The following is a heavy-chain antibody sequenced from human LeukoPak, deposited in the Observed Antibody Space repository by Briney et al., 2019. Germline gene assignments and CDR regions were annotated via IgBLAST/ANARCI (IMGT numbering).Heavy chain of an antibody. Sequence: GASVKVSCKASGYTFTGYYLHWVRQAPGQGLEWMGWINPNSGGTNYAQNFQGRVTMTWDTSISTAYMELSRLRSDDTAVYYCARDQNYYGSGSYNTYWGQGTLVTVSS. D-gene: IGHD3-10*01. J-gene: IGHJ4*02. CDR1: GYTFTGYY. V-gene: IGHV1-2*02. CDR2: INPNSGGT. CDR3: ARDQNYYGSGSYNTY.